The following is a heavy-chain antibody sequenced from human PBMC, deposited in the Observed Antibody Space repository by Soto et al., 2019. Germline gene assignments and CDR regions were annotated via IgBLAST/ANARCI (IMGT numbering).Heavy chain of an antibody. Sequence: QVQLVESGGGVVQPGRSLRLFCAASGFTFSRYAMHWVRQAPGKGLEWVAVISNDGSNEYYADSVKGRFTISRDNSKNTLHLQMNSLRAEDTAVYYCAREYTVTRYYYYVMDVWGQGTTVTVSS. D-gene: IGHD4-17*01. J-gene: IGHJ6*02. CDR2: ISNDGSNE. CDR3: AREYTVTRYYYYVMDV. CDR1: GFTFSRYA. V-gene: IGHV3-30-3*01.